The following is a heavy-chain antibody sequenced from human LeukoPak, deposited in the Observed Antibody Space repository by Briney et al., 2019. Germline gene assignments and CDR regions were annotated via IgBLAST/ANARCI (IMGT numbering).Heavy chain of an antibody. CDR3: AREGRWGLKYYFDS. CDR2: IYHTGST. D-gene: IGHD4-23*01. Sequence: SETLSLTCNVSGGSLTTHYWSWVRQSPDKGLEWIGQIYHTGSTHYNPSLRSRFTISVDTSKNMLFLTLRSVTAADTAMYYCAREGRWGLKYYFDSWGPGTRVIVSS. J-gene: IGHJ4*02. CDR1: GGSLTTHY. V-gene: IGHV4-59*11.